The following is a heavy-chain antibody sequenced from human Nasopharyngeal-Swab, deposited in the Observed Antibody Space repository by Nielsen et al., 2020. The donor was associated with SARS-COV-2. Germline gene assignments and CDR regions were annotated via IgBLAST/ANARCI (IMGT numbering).Heavy chain of an antibody. V-gene: IGHV4-34*01. J-gene: IGHJ4*02. CDR3: ARGRVRFQY. D-gene: IGHD3-3*01. CDR2: INHTGST. Sequence: GSLRLSCAVYGGSFSGYYWSWIRQPPGKGREWIGEINHTGSTNYNPSLKSRVTISVDTSKNQFSLKVTSVTAADTAMYYCARGRVRFQYWGQGIQVTVSS. CDR1: GGSFSGYY.